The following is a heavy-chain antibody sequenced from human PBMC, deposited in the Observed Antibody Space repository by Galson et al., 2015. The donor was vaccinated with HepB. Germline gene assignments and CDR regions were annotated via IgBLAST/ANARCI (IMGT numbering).Heavy chain of an antibody. V-gene: IGHV4-59*08. CDR3: ARRVQLLHYYFDY. D-gene: IGHD5-24*01. J-gene: IGHJ4*02. CDR2: ISYSGSA. Sequence: TLSLTCNVSGASTSSNYWTWIRLSPGKGLEWIGYISYSGSATHNPSPKSRVTMSLDMSKNEFSLKVTSVTAADTAVYYCARRVQLLHYYFDYWGQGALVTVSS. CDR1: GASTSSNY.